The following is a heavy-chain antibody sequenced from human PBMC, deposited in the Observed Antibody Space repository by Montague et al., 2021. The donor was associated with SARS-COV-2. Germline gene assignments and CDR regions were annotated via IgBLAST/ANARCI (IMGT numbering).Heavy chain of an antibody. J-gene: IGHJ4*02. Sequence: SETLSLTCAVSGDSISSSYWSWIRQPPGKGLEWIGYIYHYGSAEYNPSLKSRVTISADTSKNQFSLKLSSVTAVDTAVYYCARRANWDWYYFDYWGQGTLVTVSS. CDR1: GDSISSSY. CDR2: IYHYGSA. V-gene: IGHV4-59*08. D-gene: IGHD7-27*01. CDR3: ARRANWDWYYFDY.